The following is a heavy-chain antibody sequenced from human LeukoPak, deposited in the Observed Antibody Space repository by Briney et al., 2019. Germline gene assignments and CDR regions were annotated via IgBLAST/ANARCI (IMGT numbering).Heavy chain of an antibody. J-gene: IGHJ4*02. CDR3: ARVQGDYDSTAAY. CDR2: ISSGSSTI. Sequence: GGSLRLSCAASGFTFSTYNMNWVRQAPGKGLEWVSHISSGSSTIYYADSVKGRFTISRDNAKNSLYLQMNSLRAEDTAVYYCARVQGDYDSTAAYWGQGTLVTVSS. V-gene: IGHV3-48*04. D-gene: IGHD5-12*01. CDR1: GFTFSTYN.